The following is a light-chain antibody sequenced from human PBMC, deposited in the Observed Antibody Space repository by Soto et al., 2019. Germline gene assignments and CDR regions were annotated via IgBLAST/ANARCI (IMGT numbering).Light chain of an antibody. J-gene: IGLJ2*01. V-gene: IGLV2-23*01. CDR2: EGS. CDR3: WSYAGGSTYVV. CDR1: SSDVGNYNL. Sequence: QSALTQPASVSGSPGQSITISCTGTSSDVGNYNLVSWYQQHPGKAPKLMIYEGSKRPSGVSNRFSGSKSGNTASLTISGLQAEDEADYYCWSYAGGSTYVVFGGGTKLTVL.